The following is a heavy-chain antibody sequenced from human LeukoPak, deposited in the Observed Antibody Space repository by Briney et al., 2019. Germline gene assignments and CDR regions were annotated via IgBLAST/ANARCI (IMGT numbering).Heavy chain of an antibody. Sequence: PGGSLRLSCAASGFTFSTYAMSWVRQAPGKGLEWVSGINWNGGSTGYADSVKGRFTISRDNAKNSLYLQMNSLRAEDTALYYCARGLEDTMIVVGILRLGAFDIWGQGTMVTVSS. CDR3: ARGLEDTMIVVGILRLGAFDI. J-gene: IGHJ3*02. D-gene: IGHD3-22*01. CDR1: GFTFSTYA. CDR2: INWNGGST. V-gene: IGHV3-20*04.